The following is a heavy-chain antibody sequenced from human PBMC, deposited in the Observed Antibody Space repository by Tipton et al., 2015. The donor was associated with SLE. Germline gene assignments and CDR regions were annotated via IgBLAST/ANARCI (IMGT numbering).Heavy chain of an antibody. V-gene: IGHV4-34*01. Sequence: TLSLTCVVSGGSFSDYYWSWIRQPPGKGLEWIGEINHRGGTNYTPSLKSRVTISVDTSRKQFSLNLTSVTAADTALYYCAREFYSRGAFDIWGQGTMVTVSS. CDR2: INHRGGT. J-gene: IGHJ3*02. CDR1: GGSFSDYY. CDR3: AREFYSRGAFDI. D-gene: IGHD6-13*01.